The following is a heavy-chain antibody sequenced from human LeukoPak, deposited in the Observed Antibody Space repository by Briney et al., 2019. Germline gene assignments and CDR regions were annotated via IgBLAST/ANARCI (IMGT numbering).Heavy chain of an antibody. J-gene: IGHJ4*02. CDR3: ARGIAAAGTTFDY. D-gene: IGHD6-13*01. Sequence: PGGSLRLSCAASGFTFSSYWMSWVRQAPGKGLEWVSAISGSGGSTYDADSVKGRFTISRDNSKNTLYLQMNSLRAEDTAVYYCARGIAAAGTTFDYWGQGTLVTVSS. V-gene: IGHV3-23*01. CDR1: GFTFSSYW. CDR2: ISGSGGST.